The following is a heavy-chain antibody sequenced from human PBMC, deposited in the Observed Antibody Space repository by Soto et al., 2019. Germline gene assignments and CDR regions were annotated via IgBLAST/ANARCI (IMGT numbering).Heavy chain of an antibody. CDR1: GGSISSSSFY. Sequence: SETLSLTCIVSGGSISSSSFYWCWIRQPPGKGLSWIGNIYYSGTTDYNPSLKSRVTVSTDTSRNQLSLTLSSVTAADTAVYYCVRFYGNAFDIWGPGTLVTVSS. CDR2: IYYSGTT. D-gene: IGHD2-2*01. V-gene: IGHV4-39*01. J-gene: IGHJ3*02. CDR3: VRFYGNAFDI.